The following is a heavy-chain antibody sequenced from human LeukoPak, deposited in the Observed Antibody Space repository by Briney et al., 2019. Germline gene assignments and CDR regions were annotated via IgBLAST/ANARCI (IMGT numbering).Heavy chain of an antibody. Sequence: SGTLSLTCTVSGGTINSSPYYWGWIRQPPGKGLEWIGNVYYSGTTYYNPSLKSRVTISVDTSKNQFSLELSSVTAADTAVYYCARRPVATITFDYWGQGTLVTVSS. J-gene: IGHJ4*02. D-gene: IGHD5-12*01. CDR3: ARRPVATITFDY. V-gene: IGHV4-39*01. CDR2: VYYSGTT. CDR1: GGTINSSPYY.